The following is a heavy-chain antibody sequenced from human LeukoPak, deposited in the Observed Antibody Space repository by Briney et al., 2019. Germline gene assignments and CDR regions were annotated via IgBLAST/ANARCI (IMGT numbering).Heavy chain of an antibody. CDR2: ISYDGSNK. J-gene: IGHJ1*01. CDR1: GFTFSSYA. D-gene: IGHD6-13*01. CDR3: AREVGQQLPRGYFQH. Sequence: GGSLRLSCAASGFTFSSYAMHWVRQAPGKGLEWVAVISYDGSNKCYADSVKGRFTISRDNSKNTLYLQMNSLRAEDTAVYYCAREVGQQLPRGYFQHWGQGTLVTISS. V-gene: IGHV3-30-3*01.